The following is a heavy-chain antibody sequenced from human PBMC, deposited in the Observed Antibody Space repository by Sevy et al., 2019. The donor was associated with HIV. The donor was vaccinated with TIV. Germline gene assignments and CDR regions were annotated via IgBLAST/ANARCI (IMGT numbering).Heavy chain of an antibody. CDR1: GYTFISYG. CDR3: ARDSMPTVQGIIITPYYYGMDL. J-gene: IGHJ6*02. CDR2: ISGDIGNT. D-gene: IGHD3-10*01. Sequence: ASVKVSCKASGYTFISYGISWVRQAPGQGLEWMGWISGDIGNTISAQNLQGRVTMSTDTSTSTAYMELRSLRSDDTAVYYCARDSMPTVQGIIITPYYYGMDLWGQGTTVTVSS. V-gene: IGHV1-18*01.